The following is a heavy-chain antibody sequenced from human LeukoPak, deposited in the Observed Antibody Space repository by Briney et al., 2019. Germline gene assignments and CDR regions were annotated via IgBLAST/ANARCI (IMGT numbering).Heavy chain of an antibody. V-gene: IGHV3-23*01. J-gene: IGHJ6*02. D-gene: IGHD3-3*01. CDR2: ISGSGGST. Sequence: GGSLRLSCAASGFTFSSYAMSWVRQAPGKGLEWVSCISGSGGSTYYADSVKGRFTISRDNSKNTLYLQMYSLRAEDTAVYYCAKDTIFGVVIIPHGMDVWGQGTTVTVSS. CDR3: AKDTIFGVVIIPHGMDV. CDR1: GFTFSSYA.